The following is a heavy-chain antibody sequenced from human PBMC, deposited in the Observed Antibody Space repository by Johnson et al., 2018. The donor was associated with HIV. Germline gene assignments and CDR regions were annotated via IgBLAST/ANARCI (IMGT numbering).Heavy chain of an antibody. CDR2: ITHDGSEK. D-gene: IGHD3-16*02. CDR3: AREMEDDVLGNYRRDGSDI. J-gene: IGHJ3*02. Sequence: VQLVESGGGLVQPGGSLRLSCAASGFTFSRYWMSWVRQAPGKGLAWVANITHDGSEKYYVDSVKGRFPISRDNGKNTLSLQMNSLSAEDTAVYYCAREMEDDVLGNYRRDGSDIWGQGTMVTVSS. V-gene: IGHV3-7*01. CDR1: GFTFSRYW.